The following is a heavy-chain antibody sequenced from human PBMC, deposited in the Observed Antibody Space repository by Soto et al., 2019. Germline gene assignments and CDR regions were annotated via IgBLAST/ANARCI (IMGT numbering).Heavy chain of an antibody. D-gene: IGHD3-22*01. CDR2: ISSSSSYI. V-gene: IGHV3-21*01. CDR3: AGVSITMIRTHYYYYGMDV. CDR1: GFTFSSYS. Sequence: SGGSLRLSCAASGFTFSSYSMNWVRQAPGKGLEWVSSISSSSSYIYYADSVKGRFTISRDNAKNSLYLQMNSLRAEDTAVYYCAGVSITMIRTHYYYYGMDVWGQGTTVTVSS. J-gene: IGHJ6*02.